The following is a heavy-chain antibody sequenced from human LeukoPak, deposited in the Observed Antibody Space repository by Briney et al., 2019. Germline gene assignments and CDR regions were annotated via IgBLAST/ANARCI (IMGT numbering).Heavy chain of an antibody. J-gene: IGHJ4*02. D-gene: IGHD5-24*01. CDR3: ARDITIGWLQLLGIDY. CDR2: INPNSGGT. CDR1: GYTFTGYY. V-gene: IGHV1-2*02. Sequence: ASVKVSCKASGYTFTGYYMHWVRQAPGQGLEWMGWINPNSGGTNYAQKFQGRGTMSRDTSISTAYMELSRLRSDDTAVYYCARDITIGWLQLLGIDYWGQGTLVTVSS.